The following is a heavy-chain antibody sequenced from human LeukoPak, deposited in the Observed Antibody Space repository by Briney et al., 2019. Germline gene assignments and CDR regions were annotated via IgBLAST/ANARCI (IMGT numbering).Heavy chain of an antibody. D-gene: IGHD3-22*01. CDR3: VRTYDRFGHYYPDY. Sequence: GASVKVSCKASGYTFTSYAMNWVRQAPGQGLEWMGWINTNTGNPTYAQGFTGRFVFSLDTSVSTAYLQISSLKASDTALYYCVRTYDRFGHYYPDYWGQGTLVTVSS. CDR1: GYTFTSYA. J-gene: IGHJ4*02. V-gene: IGHV7-4-1*02. CDR2: INTNTGNP.